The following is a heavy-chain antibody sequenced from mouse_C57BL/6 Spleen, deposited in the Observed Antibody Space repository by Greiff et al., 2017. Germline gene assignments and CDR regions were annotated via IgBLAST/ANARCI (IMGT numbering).Heavy chain of an antibody. CDR3: AKTHYYGSSSWYFDV. CDR1: GFSLTSYG. CDR2: IWSGGST. D-gene: IGHD1-1*01. Sequence: QVQLKQSGPGLVQPSQSLSITCTVSGFSLTSYGVHWVRQPPGKGLEWLGVIWSGGSTDYNAAFISSLGISKDNSKGQVFFKMNSLHADDTAIYYCAKTHYYGSSSWYFDVWGTGTTVTVSS. V-gene: IGHV2-4*01. J-gene: IGHJ1*03.